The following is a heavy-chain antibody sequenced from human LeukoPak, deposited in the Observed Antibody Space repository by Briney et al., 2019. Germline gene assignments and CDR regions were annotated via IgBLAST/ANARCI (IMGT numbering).Heavy chain of an antibody. J-gene: IGHJ3*02. D-gene: IGHD4/OR15-4a*01. CDR3: ARGSPDHDYYAFDI. V-gene: IGHV1-2*02. CDR2: INPNSGGT. CDR1: GYTFTGYY. Sequence: ASVKVSCKASGYTFTGYYVHWVRQAPGQGLEWMGWINPNSGGTNYAQKFQGRVTMTRDTSISTAYMELSRLRSDDTAVYYCARGSPDHDYYAFDIWGQGTMVTVSS.